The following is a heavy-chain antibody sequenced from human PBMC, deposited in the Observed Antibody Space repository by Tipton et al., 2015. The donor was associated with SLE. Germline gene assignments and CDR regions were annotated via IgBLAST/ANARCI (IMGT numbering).Heavy chain of an antibody. CDR1: GFTVSSNY. V-gene: IGHV3-53*05. CDR3: ARVGYCSGGSCLYWYFDL. J-gene: IGHJ2*01. CDR2: IYSGGST. D-gene: IGHD2-15*01. Sequence: SLRLSCAASGFTVSSNYMSWVRQAPGKGLEWVSVIYSGGSTYYADSVKGRSTISRDNSKNTLYLQMNSLRAEDTAVYYCARVGYCSGGSCLYWYFDLWGRGPLVTVSS.